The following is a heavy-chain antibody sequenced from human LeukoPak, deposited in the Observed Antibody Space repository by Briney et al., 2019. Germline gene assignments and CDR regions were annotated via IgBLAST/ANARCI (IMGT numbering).Heavy chain of an antibody. CDR1: GYTFTGYY. V-gene: IGHV1-2*02. Sequence: ASVKVSCKASGYTFTGYYMHWVRQAPGQGLEWMGWINPNSGGTNYAQKFQGRVTMTRDTSISTAYMELSSLRSDDTAVYYCAPGSDSGYYRVGTYFDYWGQGTLVTVSS. D-gene: IGHD5-12*01. CDR3: APGSDSGYYRVGTYFDY. J-gene: IGHJ4*02. CDR2: INPNSGGT.